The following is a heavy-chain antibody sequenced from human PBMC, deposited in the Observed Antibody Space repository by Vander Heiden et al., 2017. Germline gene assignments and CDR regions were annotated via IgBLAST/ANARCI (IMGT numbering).Heavy chain of an antibody. CDR2: ISSSSSSI. J-gene: IGHJ4*02. V-gene: IGHV3-48*02. CDR3: ARDRQQWLDEGEFDY. CDR1: GFTFSSYG. Sequence: EVQLVESGGGLVQPGGSLRLSCAASGFTFSSYGMNWVRQAPGKGLEWVSYISSSSSSIYYADSVKGRFTISRDNAENSLYLQMNSLRDEDTAVYYCARDRQQWLDEGEFDYWGQGTLVTVSS. D-gene: IGHD6-19*01.